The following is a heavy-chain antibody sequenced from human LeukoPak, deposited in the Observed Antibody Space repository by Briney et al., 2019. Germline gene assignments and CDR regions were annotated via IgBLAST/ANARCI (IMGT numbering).Heavy chain of an antibody. CDR2: IYSGGST. D-gene: IGHD4-17*01. V-gene: IGHV3-53*01. Sequence: PGGSLRLSCAASGFTVSSNYMSWVRQAPGKGLEWVSVIYSGGSTYYADSVKGRFTISRDNSKNTLYLQMNSLRAEDTAVYYCARASSYGDPYNYCYYYMDVWGKGTTVTISS. J-gene: IGHJ6*03. CDR1: GFTVSSNY. CDR3: ARASSYGDPYNYCYYYMDV.